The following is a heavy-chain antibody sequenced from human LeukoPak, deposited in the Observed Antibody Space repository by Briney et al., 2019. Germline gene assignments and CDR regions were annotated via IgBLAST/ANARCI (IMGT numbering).Heavy chain of an antibody. V-gene: IGHV1-2*02. J-gene: IGHJ4*02. CDR3: ATEPLLTGYYWPYYFDY. D-gene: IGHD3-9*01. Sequence: GASVKVSCKSSGYIFTGYYIHWVRQARGQGLEWMGWINPNSGGTNYARKFQGRVTMTRDTSITTAYMELSRLRSDDTAVYYCATEPLLTGYYWPYYFDYWGQGTLLTVSS. CDR1: GYIFTGYY. CDR2: INPNSGGT.